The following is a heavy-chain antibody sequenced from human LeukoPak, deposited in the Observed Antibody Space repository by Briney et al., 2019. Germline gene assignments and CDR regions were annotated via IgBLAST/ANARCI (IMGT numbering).Heavy chain of an antibody. D-gene: IGHD5-12*01. CDR3: AKAGVATIKGDY. CDR1: GFTYSSYA. Sequence: GGSLRLSCAAYGFTYSSYAMSWVRQAPGKGLEWVSAISGSGGSPYYADSVKGRFTISRDNSKNTLYLQMNSLRAEDTAVYYCAKAGVATIKGDYWGQGTLVTVSS. CDR2: ISGSGGSP. J-gene: IGHJ4*02. V-gene: IGHV3-23*01.